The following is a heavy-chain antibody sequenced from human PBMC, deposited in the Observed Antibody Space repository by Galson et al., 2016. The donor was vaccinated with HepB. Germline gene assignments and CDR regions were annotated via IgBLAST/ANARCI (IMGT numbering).Heavy chain of an antibody. Sequence: SLRLSCAASGFTFSTYGIHWVRQAPGKGLEWVAAISYDGSNRLHADSVKGQFTISRDNTMNTLFLQMNSLRVEDTAVYYCARIGLGYSSSLPDYWGQGTLVTVSS. V-gene: IGHV3-30*04. J-gene: IGHJ4*02. CDR2: ISYDGSNR. D-gene: IGHD6-19*01. CDR3: ARIGLGYSSSLPDY. CDR1: GFTFSTYG.